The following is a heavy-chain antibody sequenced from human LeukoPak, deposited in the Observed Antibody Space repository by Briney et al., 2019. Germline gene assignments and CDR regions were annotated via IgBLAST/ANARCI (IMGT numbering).Heavy chain of an antibody. J-gene: IGHJ3*02. CDR1: GGTFSSYA. CDR3: ASPYADYGDPTYAFDI. V-gene: IGHV1-69*13. Sequence: SVKVSCKASGGTFSSYAISWVRQAPGQGLEWMGVIIPIFGTANYAQKFQGRVTITADESTSTAYMELSSLRSEDTAVYYCASPYADYGDPTYAFDIWGQGTMVTVSS. D-gene: IGHD4-17*01. CDR2: IIPIFGTA.